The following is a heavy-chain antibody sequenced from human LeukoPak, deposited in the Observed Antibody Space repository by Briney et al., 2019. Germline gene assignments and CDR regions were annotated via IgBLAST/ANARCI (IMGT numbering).Heavy chain of an antibody. J-gene: IGHJ4*02. D-gene: IGHD3-22*01. CDR1: GGSISSSSYY. Sequence: SETLSLTCTVSGGSISSSSYYWGWIRQPPGKGLEWIGSIYYSGSTYYNPSLKSRVTISVDTSKNQFSLKLSSVTAADTAVYYCARGGSYDSSVLAQDLDYWGQGTLVTVSS. V-gene: IGHV4-39*01. CDR2: IYYSGST. CDR3: ARGGSYDSSVLAQDLDY.